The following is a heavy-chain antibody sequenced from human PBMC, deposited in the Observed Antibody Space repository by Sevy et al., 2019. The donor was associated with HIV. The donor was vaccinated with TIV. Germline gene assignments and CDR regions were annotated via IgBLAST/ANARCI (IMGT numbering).Heavy chain of an antibody. CDR2: ISYSSNYI. V-gene: IGHV3-21*01. J-gene: IGHJ3*02. CDR1: GFSFRTYT. CDR3: ARPYGSGSWEAFDI. Sequence: GESLKISCAASGFSFRTYTMNWVRQAPGKGLEWVSSISYSSNYIYYADSVKGRFTISRDNAKNSLYLQMNNLRAEDTAVYYCARPYGSGSWEAFDIWGQRTMVTVSS. D-gene: IGHD3-10*01.